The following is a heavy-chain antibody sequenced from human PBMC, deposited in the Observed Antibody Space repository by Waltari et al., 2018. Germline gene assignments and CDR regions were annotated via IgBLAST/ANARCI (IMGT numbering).Heavy chain of an antibody. CDR1: GGSISSASYY. D-gene: IGHD2-2*01. CDR2: IYYTGNT. CDR3: ASELPRIVVVPADAYI. J-gene: IGHJ4*02. Sequence: QLQLQESGPGLVKPSETLSLTCTVSGGSISSASYYWGWIRQPPGKGLEWIGSIYYTGNTYDNPSLKSRVTMSVDTSKNQFSLKLSSMTAADTAVYYCASELPRIVVVPADAYIWGQGILVTVSS. V-gene: IGHV4-39*01.